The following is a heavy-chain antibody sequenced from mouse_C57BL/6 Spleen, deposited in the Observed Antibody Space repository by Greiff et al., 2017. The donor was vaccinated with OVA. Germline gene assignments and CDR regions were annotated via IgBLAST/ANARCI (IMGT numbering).Heavy chain of an antibody. CDR1: GYSITSGYY. V-gene: IGHV3-6*01. J-gene: IGHJ2*01. Sequence: EVQLQESGPGLVKPSQSLSLTCSVTGYSITSGYYWNWIRQFPGNKLEWMGYISYDGSNNYNPSLKNRISITRDTSKNQFFLKLNSVTTEDTATYYCARSLDLYYFDYWGQGTTLTVSS. CDR2: ISYDGSN. CDR3: ARSLDLYYFDY. D-gene: IGHD6-1*01.